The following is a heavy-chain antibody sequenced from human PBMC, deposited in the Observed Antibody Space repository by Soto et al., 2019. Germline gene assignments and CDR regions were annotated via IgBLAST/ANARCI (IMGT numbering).Heavy chain of an antibody. D-gene: IGHD3-10*01. CDR2: IIPIFGTA. V-gene: IGHV1-69*01. J-gene: IGHJ5*02. CDR1: GGTFSSYA. Sequence: QVQLVQSGAEVKKPGSSVKVSCKASGGTFSSYAISWVRQAPGQGLEWMGGIIPIFGTANYAQKFQGRVKITADESTSTAYMELSSLRSEDTAVYYCARRPGDYGSGSDYNVKEWWFDPWGQGTLVTVSS. CDR3: ARRPGDYGSGSDYNVKEWWFDP.